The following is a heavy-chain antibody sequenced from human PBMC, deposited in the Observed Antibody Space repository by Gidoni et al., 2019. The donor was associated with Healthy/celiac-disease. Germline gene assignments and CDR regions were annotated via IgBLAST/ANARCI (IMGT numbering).Heavy chain of an antibody. CDR3: AKLIAAAGDLYFDY. CDR1: GGSISSGGYY. D-gene: IGHD6-13*01. V-gene: IGHV4-31*03. CDR2: IYYCGST. Sequence: QVQLQESGPGLVKPSQTLSLTCTVSGGSISSGGYYWSWIRQHPGKGLEWIGYIYYCGSTSYHPSLKSRVTISVATSKNQFSLKLSSVTAADTAVYYCAKLIAAAGDLYFDYWGQGTLVTVSS. J-gene: IGHJ4*02.